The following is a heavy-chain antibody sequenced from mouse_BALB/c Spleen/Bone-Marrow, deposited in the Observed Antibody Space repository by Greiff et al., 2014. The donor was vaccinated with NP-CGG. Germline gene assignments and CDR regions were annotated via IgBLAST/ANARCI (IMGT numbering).Heavy chain of an antibody. J-gene: IGHJ4*01. V-gene: IGHV1-14*01. CDR3: ARRWLPYAMDY. CDR1: GYTFTSYI. Sequence: VLLQQSGPELVKPGASVKMSCKASGYTFTSYIMHWVKQKPGQGLEWIGYINPYNDGTKYNEKFKGKATLTSDKSSSTAYMELSSLTSEDSAVYYCARRWLPYAMDYWGQGTSVTVSS. CDR2: INPYNDGT. D-gene: IGHD2-3*01.